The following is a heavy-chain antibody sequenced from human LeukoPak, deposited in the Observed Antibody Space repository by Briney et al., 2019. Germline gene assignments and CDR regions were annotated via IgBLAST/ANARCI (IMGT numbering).Heavy chain of an antibody. Sequence: PGGSLRLSCAASGFTFSSYSMNWVRQAPGKGLEWVSSISSSSSYIYYADSVKGRFTISRDNAKNSLYLQMNSLRAEDTAVYYCARTGMAAAAPGGNWFDPWGQGTLVTVSS. J-gene: IGHJ5*02. CDR3: ARTGMAAAAPGGNWFDP. CDR2: ISSSSSYI. CDR1: GFTFSSYS. V-gene: IGHV3-21*01. D-gene: IGHD6-13*01.